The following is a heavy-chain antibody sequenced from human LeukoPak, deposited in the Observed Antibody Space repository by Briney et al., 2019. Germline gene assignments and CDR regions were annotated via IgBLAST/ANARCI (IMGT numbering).Heavy chain of an antibody. CDR1: GYTFTGYY. Sequence: ASVKVSCKASGYTFTGYYMHWVRQAPGQGLAWMGWINPNRGGTNYAQKCQGRVTMTRGTSIGTAYMELSRLRSDDTAVYYCATDHSYGYDYYYYGMAVWGQGTTVTVSS. D-gene: IGHD5-18*01. CDR2: INPNRGGT. CDR3: ATDHSYGYDYYYYGMAV. V-gene: IGHV1-2*02. J-gene: IGHJ6*02.